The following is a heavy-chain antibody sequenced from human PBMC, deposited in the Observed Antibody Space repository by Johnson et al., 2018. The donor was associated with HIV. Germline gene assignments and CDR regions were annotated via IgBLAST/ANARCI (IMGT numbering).Heavy chain of an antibody. CDR2: ISYDGTNK. CDR3: AKDTGGNSGNDAFDI. Sequence: QVQLVESGGGGVQPGRSLRLSCAASGFTFSDYGMHWVRQAPGKGLAWVADISYDGTNKYYVDSVKGRFTISRDNSKNTLYLQMNGLRTADTAVYYCAKDTGGNSGNDAFDIWGQGTLVTVSS. D-gene: IGHD4-23*01. V-gene: IGHV3-30*18. CDR1: GFTFSDYG. J-gene: IGHJ3*02.